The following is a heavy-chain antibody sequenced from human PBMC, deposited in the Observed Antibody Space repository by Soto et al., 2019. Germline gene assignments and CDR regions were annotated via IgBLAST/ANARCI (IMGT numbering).Heavy chain of an antibody. V-gene: IGHV3-33*01. CDR2: IWYDGSNK. CDR1: GFTFSSYG. Sequence: QVQLVESGGGVVQPGRSLRLSCAASGFTFSSYGMHWVRQAPGKGLEWVAVIWYDGSNKYYADSVKGRFTISRDNSKNTLYLQMNSLRAEDTAVYYCARDRVGGLERTGVDYWGQGTLVTVSS. D-gene: IGHD1-1*01. CDR3: ARDRVGGLERTGVDY. J-gene: IGHJ4*02.